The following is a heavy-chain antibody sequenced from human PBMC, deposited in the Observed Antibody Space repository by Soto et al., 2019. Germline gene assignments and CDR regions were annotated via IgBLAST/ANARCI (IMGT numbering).Heavy chain of an antibody. J-gene: IGHJ6*02. V-gene: IGHV5-51*01. CDR1: GYSFTSYW. CDR2: IYPGDSYT. CDR3: ARTSAAGKYYYGMDV. D-gene: IGHD6-13*01. Sequence: GESLKISCKGSGYSFTSYWIIWVRQMPRKGLEWMGIIYPGDSYTRYSPSFQGQVTISADKSISTAYLQWSSLKASDTAMYYCARTSAAGKYYYGMDVWGQGTTVTVSS.